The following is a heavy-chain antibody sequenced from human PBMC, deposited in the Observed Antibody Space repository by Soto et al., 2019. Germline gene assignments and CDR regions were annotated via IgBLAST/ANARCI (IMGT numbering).Heavy chain of an antibody. D-gene: IGHD6-13*01. CDR3: ARRGSGSWYFDY. J-gene: IGHJ4*02. CDR2: IYYSGST. Sequence: QLQLQESGPGPVKTSDTLSLTCTVSGGSISTNSYYWGWIRQPPGKGLEWIGSIYYSGSTFYNPSLKSRVTISVDTSKNQFSLKLSSVTAADTAVFFCARRGSGSWYFDYWGQGTLVTVSS. V-gene: IGHV4-39*01. CDR1: GGSISTNSYY.